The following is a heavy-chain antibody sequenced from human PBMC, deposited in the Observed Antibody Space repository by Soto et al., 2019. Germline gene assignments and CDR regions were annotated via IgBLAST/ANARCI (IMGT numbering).Heavy chain of an antibody. J-gene: IGHJ6*03. V-gene: IGHV4-30-2*01. CDR3: ARAIFSSVLYIDL. Sequence: PSETLSLTCTISVASISTIGNTWTWVRQPPGKGLEWIGYIYPSWATYYNPSLKSRATISMETSKNRFSLNVSSATAADTAVYYCARAIFSSVLYIDLWGQGTTVTVSS. CDR2: IYPSWAT. D-gene: IGHD3-3*01. CDR1: VASISTIGNT.